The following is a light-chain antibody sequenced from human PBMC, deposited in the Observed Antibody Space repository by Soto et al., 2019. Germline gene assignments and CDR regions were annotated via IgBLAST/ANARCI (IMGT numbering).Light chain of an antibody. J-gene: IGLJ3*02. CDR1: SSDIGDYKY. V-gene: IGLV2-14*01. CDR2: EVN. CDR3: SSYKTSITV. Sequence: QSALTQPASVSGSPGQSVSISCSGTSSDIGDYKYVSWYQQHPGKAPKLVISEVNHRPLGVSNRFSGSKSGNTASLTISALQAEDEADYYCSSYKTSITVFGGGTKLTVL.